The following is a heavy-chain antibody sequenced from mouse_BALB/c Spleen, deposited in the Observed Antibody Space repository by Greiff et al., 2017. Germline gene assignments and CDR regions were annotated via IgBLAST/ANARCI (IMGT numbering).Heavy chain of an antibody. J-gene: IGHJ4*01. Sequence: VMLVESGPGLVAPSQSLSITCTVSGFSLTGYGVNWVRQPPGKGLEWLGMIWGDGSTDYNSALKSRLSISKDNSKSQVFLKMNSLQTDDTARYYCARDEGFYYGSRGYAMDYWGQGTSVTVSS. CDR1: GFSLTGYG. CDR2: IWGDGST. V-gene: IGHV2-6-7*01. D-gene: IGHD1-1*01. CDR3: ARDEGFYYGSRGYAMDY.